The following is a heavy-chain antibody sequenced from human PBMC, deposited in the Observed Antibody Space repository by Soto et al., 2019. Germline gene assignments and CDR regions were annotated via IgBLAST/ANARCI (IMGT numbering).Heavy chain of an antibody. CDR1: GGSFISDSYG. J-gene: IGHJ5*02. D-gene: IGHD6-6*01. CDR2: IYYSGST. V-gene: IGHV4-39*01. CDR3: ARHPTVYSSSPDS. Sequence: SETLSLTCTVSGGSFISDSYGWGWIRQPPGKGLEWIGTIYYSGSTYSNPSLTRRVSISVDASENRFSLKLSSVTAADAALYYCARHPTVYSSSPDSWGQGTLVTVPQ.